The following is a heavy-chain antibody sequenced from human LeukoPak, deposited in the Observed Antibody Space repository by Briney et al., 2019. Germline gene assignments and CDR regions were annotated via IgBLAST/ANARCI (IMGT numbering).Heavy chain of an antibody. D-gene: IGHD3-10*01. V-gene: IGHV1-69*05. CDR2: IIPIFGTA. CDR3: AKGPQYGSGYFDY. J-gene: IGHJ4*02. CDR1: GGTFSSYA. Sequence: SVKVSCKASGGTFSSYAISWVRQAPGQGLEWMGGIIPIFGTANYAQKFQGRVTITTDESTSTAYMELSSLRSEDTAVYYCAKGPQYGSGYFDYWGQGTLVTVSS.